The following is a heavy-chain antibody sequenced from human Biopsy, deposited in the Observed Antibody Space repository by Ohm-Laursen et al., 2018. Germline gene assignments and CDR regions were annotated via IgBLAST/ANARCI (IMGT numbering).Heavy chain of an antibody. CDR3: TRAGGGKIYGL. D-gene: IGHD3-16*01. Sequence: SRTLSLTCTVSGVSINTGGYYWTWIRQHPGTGLEWIGYIHYSGNTLYNPSLKSRLTISVDTSRNQFSLKLTSVTAADTALYYCTRAGGGKIYGLWSQGTLVTVSS. V-gene: IGHV4-31*03. CDR1: GVSINTGGYY. J-gene: IGHJ4*02. CDR2: IHYSGNT.